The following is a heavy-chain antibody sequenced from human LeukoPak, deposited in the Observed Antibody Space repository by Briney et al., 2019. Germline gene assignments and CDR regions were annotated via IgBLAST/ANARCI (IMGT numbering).Heavy chain of an antibody. CDR2: IIPIFGTA. J-gene: IGHJ4*02. V-gene: IGHV1-69*13. CDR1: GGTFSSYA. D-gene: IGHD2-15*01. Sequence: AASVTVSCKASGGTFSSYAISWVRQAPGQGLEWMGGIIPIFGTANYAQKFQGRVTITADESTSTAYMELSSLRSEDTAVYYCARGSALLALSFDYWGQGTLVTVSS. CDR3: ARGSALLALSFDY.